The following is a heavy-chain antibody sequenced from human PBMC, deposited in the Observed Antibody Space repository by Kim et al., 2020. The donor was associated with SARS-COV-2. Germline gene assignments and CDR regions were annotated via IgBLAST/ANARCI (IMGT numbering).Heavy chain of an antibody. J-gene: IGHJ4*02. CDR1: GFTFSSYG. Sequence: GGSLRLSCAASGFTFSSYGMHWVRQAPGKGLEWVAVIWSDGSNKYYADSVKGRFTISRDNSKNTLYLQMNSLGAEDTAVYYCASTRIRYYYDSSGLGGVLDYGGQGTLDTV. V-gene: IGHV3-33*08. D-gene: IGHD3-22*01. CDR2: IWSDGSNK. CDR3: ASTRIRYYYDSSGLGGVLDY.